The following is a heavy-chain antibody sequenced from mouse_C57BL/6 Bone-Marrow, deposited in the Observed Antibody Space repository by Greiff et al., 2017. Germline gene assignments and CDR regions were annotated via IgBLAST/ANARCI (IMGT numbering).Heavy chain of an antibody. J-gene: IGHJ3*01. Sequence: VQLQQSGAELARPGASVKMSCKASGYTFTSYTMHWVKQRPGQGLEWIGYINPSSGYTKYNQKFKDKATLTADKSSSTADMQLSSLTSADSAVYYCARGQYSNYVFAYWGQGTLVTVYA. CDR3: ARGQYSNYVFAY. CDR2: INPSSGYT. D-gene: IGHD2-5*01. CDR1: GYTFTSYT. V-gene: IGHV1-4*01.